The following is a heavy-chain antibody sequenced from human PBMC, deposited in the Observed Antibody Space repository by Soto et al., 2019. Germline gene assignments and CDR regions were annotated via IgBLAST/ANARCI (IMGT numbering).Heavy chain of an antibody. CDR3: ARVTTVVTGGYWYFDL. J-gene: IGHJ2*01. V-gene: IGHV1-69*12. CDR2: IIPIFGTA. Sequence: QVQLVQSGAEVKKPGSSVKVSCKASGGTFSSYAISWVRQAPGQGLEWMGGIIPIFGTANYAQKFQGRVTITADESTSTAYMALSSLRSEDTAVYYCARVTTVVTGGYWYFDLWGRGTLVTVSS. CDR1: GGTFSSYA. D-gene: IGHD4-17*01.